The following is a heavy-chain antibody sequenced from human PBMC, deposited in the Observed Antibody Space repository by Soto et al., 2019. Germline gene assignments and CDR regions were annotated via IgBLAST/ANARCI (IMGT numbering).Heavy chain of an antibody. D-gene: IGHD1-7*01. J-gene: IGHJ4*02. CDR3: ASRDPGTSVDY. CDR2: IYRTGSN. V-gene: IGHV4-4*02. CDR1: GCSFTSNNW. Sequence: QVQLQESGPGLVKPSGTLSLTCAVSGCSFTSNNWWTWVRQPPGQGLEWIGEIYRTGSNNYNPSLKSRVTISLDKSENQFSLKVTSLTAADTAVYYCASRDPGTSVDYWGQVTLVTVSS.